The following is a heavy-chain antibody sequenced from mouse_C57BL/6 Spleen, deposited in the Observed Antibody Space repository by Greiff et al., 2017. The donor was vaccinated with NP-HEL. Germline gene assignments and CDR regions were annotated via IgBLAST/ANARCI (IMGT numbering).Heavy chain of an antibody. D-gene: IGHD1-1*01. V-gene: IGHV14-4*01. CDR3: TTGNYYGSSLSWFAY. Sequence: VQLQQSGAELVRPGASVKLSCTASGFNIKDDYMHWVKQRPEQGLEWIGWIDPENGDTEYASKFQGKATITADTSSNTAYLQLSSLTSEDTAVYYCTTGNYYGSSLSWFAYWGQGTLVTVSA. CDR1: GFNIKDDY. J-gene: IGHJ3*01. CDR2: IDPENGDT.